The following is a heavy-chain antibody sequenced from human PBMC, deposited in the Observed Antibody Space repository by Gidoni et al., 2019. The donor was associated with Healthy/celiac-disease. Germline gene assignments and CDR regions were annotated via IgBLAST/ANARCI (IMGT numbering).Heavy chain of an antibody. CDR1: GGTFSSYA. Sequence: QVQLVQSGAEVKKPGSSVKVSCKASGGTFSSYAISWVRQAPGQGLEWMGRIIPILGIANYAQKFQGRVTITADKSTSTAYMELSSLRSEDTAVYYCARESYGDYYLDYWGQGTLVTVSS. V-gene: IGHV1-69*04. CDR3: ARESYGDYYLDY. CDR2: IIPILGIA. J-gene: IGHJ4*02. D-gene: IGHD4-17*01.